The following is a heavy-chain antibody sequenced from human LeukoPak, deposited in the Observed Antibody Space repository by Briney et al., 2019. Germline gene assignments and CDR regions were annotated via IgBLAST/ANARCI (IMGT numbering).Heavy chain of an antibody. V-gene: IGHV3-30*18. CDR1: GFTFSHYG. J-gene: IGHJ4*02. CDR3: AKGIGSESDF. D-gene: IGHD2-21*01. CDR2: IPHDGSHK. Sequence: GRSLRLSCAGSGFTFSHYGMHWVRQAPGQGLEWVAVIPHDGSHKNYADSVKGRFSISRDSSKDTLYLQLNSLRAEDTAVYYCAKGIGSESDFWGQGTLVTVSS.